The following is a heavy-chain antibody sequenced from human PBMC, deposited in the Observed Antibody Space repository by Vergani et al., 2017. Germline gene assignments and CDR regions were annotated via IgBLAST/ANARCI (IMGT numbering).Heavy chain of an antibody. V-gene: IGHV3-53*02. CDR1: GFTVSSNY. CDR3: ARGWITIFPPYYYYMDV. D-gene: IGHD3-3*01. CDR2: IYRGGST. Sequence: EVQLVETGGGLIQPGGSLRLSCAASGFTVSSNYMSWVRQAPGKGLEWVSVIYRGGSTYYADSVKDRFTIARDNSKNTLYLQMNSLRAEDTAVYYCARGWITIFPPYYYYMDVWGKGTTVTVSS. J-gene: IGHJ6*03.